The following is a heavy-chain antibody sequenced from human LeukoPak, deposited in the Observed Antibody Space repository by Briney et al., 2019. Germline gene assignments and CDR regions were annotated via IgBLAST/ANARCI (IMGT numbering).Heavy chain of an antibody. CDR3: ARVADCTNGVCYSDYYYYMDV. J-gene: IGHJ6*03. Sequence: SETLSLTCTVSGGSISSYYWSWIRQPPGKGLEWIGYIYYSGSTNYNPSLPSRVNISVDTSKNQFSLKLSYVTAADAAVYYCARVADCTNGVCYSDYYYYMDVWGKGTTVTVSS. CDR2: IYYSGST. V-gene: IGHV4-59*01. D-gene: IGHD2-8*01. CDR1: GGSISSYY.